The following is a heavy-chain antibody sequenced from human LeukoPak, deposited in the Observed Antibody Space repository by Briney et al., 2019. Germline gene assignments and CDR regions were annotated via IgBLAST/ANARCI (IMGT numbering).Heavy chain of an antibody. Sequence: SVKVSCKASGGTFSSYAISWVRQAPGQGLEWMGGIIPIFGTANYAQKFQGRVTITADKSTSTAYMELSSLRSEDTAVYYCARDSSGWYHWFDPWGQGTLVTVSS. CDR3: ARDSSGWYHWFDP. CDR1: GGTFSSYA. CDR2: IIPIFGTA. D-gene: IGHD6-19*01. J-gene: IGHJ5*02. V-gene: IGHV1-69*06.